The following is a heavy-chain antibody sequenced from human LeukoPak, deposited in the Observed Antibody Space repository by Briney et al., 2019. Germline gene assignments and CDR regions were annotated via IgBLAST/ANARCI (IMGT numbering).Heavy chain of an antibody. J-gene: IGHJ4*02. CDR3: ARRRYSSSWYIDY. CDR2: ISYDGSNK. CDR1: GFTFSSYA. D-gene: IGHD6-13*01. V-gene: IGHV3-30*04. Sequence: GRSLRLSCAASGFTFSSYAMHWVRQAPGKGLEWVAVISYDGSNKYYADSVKSRFTISRDNSKNTLYLQMNSLRAEDTAVYYCARRRYSSSWYIDYWGQGTLVTVSS.